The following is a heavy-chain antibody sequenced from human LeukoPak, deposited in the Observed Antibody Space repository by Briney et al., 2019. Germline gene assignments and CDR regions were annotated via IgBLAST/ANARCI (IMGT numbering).Heavy chain of an antibody. CDR2: IYSGGST. CDR1: GLTVSSNY. V-gene: IGHV3-66*01. J-gene: IGHJ4*02. D-gene: IGHD3-22*01. Sequence: GGSLRLSCAASGLTVSSNYMSWVRQAPGKGLEWVSVIYSGGSTYYADSVKGRFTISRDNSKNTLFLQMNSLRAEDTAVYYCARDKGSGYFDYWGQGTLVTVSS. CDR3: ARDKGSGYFDY.